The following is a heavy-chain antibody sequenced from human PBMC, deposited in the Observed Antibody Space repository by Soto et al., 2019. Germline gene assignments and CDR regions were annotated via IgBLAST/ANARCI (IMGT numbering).Heavy chain of an antibody. D-gene: IGHD3-22*01. J-gene: IGHJ4*02. Sequence: QVQLVESGGGVVQPGRSLRLSCAASGFTFSSYGMHWVRQAPGKGLEWVAVIWYDGSNKYYADSVKGRFTISRDNSKNTLYLQMNGLRAEDTAVYYCASDRGGVVVMGFFDYWGQGTLVTVSS. V-gene: IGHV3-33*01. CDR2: IWYDGSNK. CDR1: GFTFSSYG. CDR3: ASDRGGVVVMGFFDY.